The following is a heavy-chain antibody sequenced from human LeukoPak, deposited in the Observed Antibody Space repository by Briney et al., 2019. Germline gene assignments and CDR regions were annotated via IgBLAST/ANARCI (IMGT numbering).Heavy chain of an antibody. CDR1: GGSINSAGYY. D-gene: IGHD6-13*01. Sequence: SETLSLTCNVSGGSINSAGYYWSWIRQPPGKDLEWIGYIYYSGSTYHSPSLKSRLTISLDTSKTQYSLKLSSVTAADTAVYCCARGSSNWSNAFDIWGQGTMVIVSS. CDR3: ARGSSNWSNAFDI. J-gene: IGHJ3*02. V-gene: IGHV4-30-4*01. CDR2: IYYSGST.